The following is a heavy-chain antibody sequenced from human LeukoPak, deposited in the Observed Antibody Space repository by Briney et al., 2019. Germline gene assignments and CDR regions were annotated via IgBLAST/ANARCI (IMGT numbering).Heavy chain of an antibody. CDR3: ARDRRYYEYFEY. D-gene: IGHD3-22*01. V-gene: IGHV3-64*04. CDR1: GFTFSSYA. J-gene: IGHJ4*02. CDR2: VSSNGGST. Sequence: GGSLRLSCSASGFTFSSYAMHWVRQAPGKGLEYVSAVSSNGGSTYYADSVKGRFTISRDNSKNTLYLQMNSLRVEDTAVYYCARDRRYYEYFEYWGQGTLVTVSS.